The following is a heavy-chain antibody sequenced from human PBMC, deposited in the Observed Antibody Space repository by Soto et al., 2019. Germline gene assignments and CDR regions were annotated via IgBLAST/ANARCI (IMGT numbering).Heavy chain of an antibody. CDR3: ASVTFGGVVLAH. J-gene: IGHJ4*02. V-gene: IGHV4-4*02. Sequence: SETLSLTCVVSGASITTRHWWSWVRQSPGRGLEWIGGIFHSGTTNYNPSLKSRLSMSLDKSKNQFSLNLTSVTAADTAVYYCASVTFGGVVLAHWGQGTLVTVSS. CDR1: GASITTRHW. D-gene: IGHD3-16*01. CDR2: IFHSGTT.